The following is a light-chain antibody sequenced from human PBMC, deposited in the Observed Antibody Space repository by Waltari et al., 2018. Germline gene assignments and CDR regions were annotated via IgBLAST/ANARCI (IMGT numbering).Light chain of an antibody. CDR2: EDN. J-gene: IGLJ2*01. V-gene: IGLV2-23*02. CDR3: CTYVGRTTFHVT. Sequence: QSALTQPASVSGSPGQSITISCTGTISDVGTYNLVSLYQQPPGKAPKLIIYEDNKRPSGVSDRLSGSKSGNTASLTISGLQAEDEADYYCCTYVGRTTFHVTFGGGTKLTVL. CDR1: ISDVGTYNL.